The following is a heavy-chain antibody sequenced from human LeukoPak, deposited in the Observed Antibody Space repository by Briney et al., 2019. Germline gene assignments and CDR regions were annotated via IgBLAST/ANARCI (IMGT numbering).Heavy chain of an antibody. D-gene: IGHD3-3*01. V-gene: IGHV4-34*01. Sequence: SETLSLTCAVYGGSFSGDYWSWIRQPPGKGLEWIGDINRSGRAVYNTSLKSRVIISVDTSKNQFSLKANSVTAADTVVYYCARHKIVITMLGVHRWFDPWGQGTLVAVSS. CDR3: ARHKIVITMLGVHRWFDP. CDR2: INRSGRA. CDR1: GGSFSGDY. J-gene: IGHJ5*02.